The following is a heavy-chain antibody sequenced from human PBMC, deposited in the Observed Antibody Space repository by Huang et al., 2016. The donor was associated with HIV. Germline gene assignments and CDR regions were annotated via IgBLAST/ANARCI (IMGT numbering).Heavy chain of an antibody. Sequence: QVQLQQWGAGLLKPSETLSLTCAVYGGSFRGYYWRWIRQPPGKGLEWIGEINHSGSTNYNPSLKSRVTISVDTSKNQFSLKLSSVTAADTAVYYCARADIPDAPSWQQLYAFDIWGQGTMVTVSS. J-gene: IGHJ3*02. CDR2: INHSGST. CDR3: ARADIPDAPSWQQLYAFDI. D-gene: IGHD6-13*01. CDR1: GGSFRGYY. V-gene: IGHV4-34*01.